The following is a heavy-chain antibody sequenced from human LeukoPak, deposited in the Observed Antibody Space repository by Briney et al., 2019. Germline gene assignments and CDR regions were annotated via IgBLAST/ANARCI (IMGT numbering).Heavy chain of an antibody. CDR2: IYYSGST. V-gene: IGHV4-59*08. CDR3: VGPAQSGFDI. D-gene: IGHD2-2*01. CDR1: GGSISSYY. Sequence: SETLSLTCTVSGGSISSYYWSWIRQPPGEGLEWIGYIYYSGSTNYNPSLKSRVTISVDTSKNQFSLKLSSVTAADTAVYYCVGPAQSGFDIWGQGTMVTVSS. J-gene: IGHJ3*02.